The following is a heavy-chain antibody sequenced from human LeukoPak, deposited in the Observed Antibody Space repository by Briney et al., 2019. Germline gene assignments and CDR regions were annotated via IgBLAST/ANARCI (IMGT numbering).Heavy chain of an antibody. Sequence: PSETLSLTCAVYGGSFSGYYWSWIRQPPGKGLEWIGEINHSGSTNYNPSLKSRVTISVDTSKNQFSLKLSSVPAADTAVYYCARGQRLWFGELSPRFDYWGQGTLVTVSS. J-gene: IGHJ4*02. CDR2: INHSGST. CDR1: GGSFSGYY. V-gene: IGHV4-34*01. D-gene: IGHD3-10*01. CDR3: ARGQRLWFGELSPRFDY.